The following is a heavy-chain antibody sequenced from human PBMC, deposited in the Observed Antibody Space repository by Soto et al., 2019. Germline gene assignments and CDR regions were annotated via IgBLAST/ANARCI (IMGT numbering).Heavy chain of an antibody. CDR3: AKDIAAEGNYFDY. CDR2: ISWNSGSI. Sequence: EVQLVESGGGLVQPGRSLRLSCAASGFTFDAYALHLVRQAPGKGLEWVSGISWNSGSIGYADSVKGRFTISRDNAKNSLYLQMNSLRAEDTALYYCAKDIAAEGNYFDYWGQGTLVTVSS. V-gene: IGHV3-9*01. CDR1: GFTFDAYA. D-gene: IGHD6-13*01. J-gene: IGHJ4*02.